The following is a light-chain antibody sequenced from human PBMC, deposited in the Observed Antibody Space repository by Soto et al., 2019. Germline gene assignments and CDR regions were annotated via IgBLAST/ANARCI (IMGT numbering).Light chain of an antibody. CDR2: GSA. CDR3: QQYGSSLWT. CDR1: QTVSSSY. Sequence: EIVLTQSPGTLSLSPGERATLSCRASQTVSSSYLAWYQQKPGQAPRLLIYGSASMATGIPDRFSGSGSGTDFTLTISRLEPEDFAVYYCQQYGSSLWTFGQGPKVEI. V-gene: IGKV3-20*01. J-gene: IGKJ1*01.